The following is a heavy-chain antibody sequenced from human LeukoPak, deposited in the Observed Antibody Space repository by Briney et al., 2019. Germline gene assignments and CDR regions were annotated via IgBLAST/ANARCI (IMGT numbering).Heavy chain of an antibody. Sequence: ASVKVSCKASGGTFSSYAISWVRQAPGQGLEWMGWISAYNGNTNYAQKLQGRVTMTTDTSTSTAYMELRSLRSDDTAVYYCARDDCSGGSCYDYWGQGTLVTVSS. CDR1: GGTFSSYA. CDR3: ARDDCSGGSCYDY. V-gene: IGHV1-18*01. D-gene: IGHD2-15*01. CDR2: ISAYNGNT. J-gene: IGHJ4*02.